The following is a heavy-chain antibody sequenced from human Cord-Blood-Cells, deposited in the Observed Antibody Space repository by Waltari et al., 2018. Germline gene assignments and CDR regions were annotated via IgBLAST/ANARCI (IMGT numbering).Heavy chain of an antibody. CDR1: GFTFSSYW. CDR3: ASAEYSSSSSWFDP. V-gene: IGHV3-7*01. J-gene: IGHJ5*02. Sequence: EVQLVESGGGLVQPGGSLRLYCAASGFTFSSYWMSWVRQAPGKRLEWVANIKQDGSEKYYVDSVKGRFTISRDNAKNSLYLQMNSLRAEDTAVYYCASAEYSSSSSWFDPWGQGTLVTVSS. D-gene: IGHD6-6*01. CDR2: IKQDGSEK.